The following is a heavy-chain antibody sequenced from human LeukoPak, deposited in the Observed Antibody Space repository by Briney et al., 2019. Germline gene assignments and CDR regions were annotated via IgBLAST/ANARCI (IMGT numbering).Heavy chain of an antibody. CDR3: ARVSAAGGYDWAYYFDY. J-gene: IGHJ4*02. CDR2: IIPIFGTA. V-gene: IGHV1-69*06. D-gene: IGHD5-12*01. CDR1: GGTFSSYA. Sequence: SVKVSCKASGGTFSSYAVSWVRQAPGQGLEWMGGIIPIFGTANYAQKFQGRVTITADKSTSTAYMELSSLRSEDTAVYYCARVSAAGGYDWAYYFDYWGQGTLVTVSS.